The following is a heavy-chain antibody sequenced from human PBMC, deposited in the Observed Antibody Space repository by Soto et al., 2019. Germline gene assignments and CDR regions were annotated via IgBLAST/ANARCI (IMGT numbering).Heavy chain of an antibody. CDR1: GFSLSNPRMG. J-gene: IGHJ4*02. D-gene: IGHD3-9*01. V-gene: IGHV2-26*01. CDR3: DRIVIQHDISTGTHILFDY. CDR2: IFSNDEK. Sequence: QVTLKESGPALVKPTETLTLTCTVSGFSLSNPRMGVNWIRQSPGKALEWLAHIFSNDEKSYNTSLKTRLNISTDTSKGQVVLTLTNMDPVDTGTYYCDRIVIQHDISTGTHILFDYWGQGILVTVSS.